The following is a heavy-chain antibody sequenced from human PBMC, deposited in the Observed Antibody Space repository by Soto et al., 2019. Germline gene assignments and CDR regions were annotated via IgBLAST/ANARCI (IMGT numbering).Heavy chain of an antibody. CDR1: GFTFSAYA. D-gene: IGHD7-27*01. CDR3: VTGETTYYH. Sequence: PGGSLRLSCAASGFTFSAYAMSWVRQAPGKGLDWVSGISSGATTTYYADSVKGRFTVSRDKSRSIVYLEMKSLRVEDTALYYCVTGETTYYHWGQGALVTVS. CDR2: ISSGATTT. J-gene: IGHJ4*02. V-gene: IGHV3-23*01.